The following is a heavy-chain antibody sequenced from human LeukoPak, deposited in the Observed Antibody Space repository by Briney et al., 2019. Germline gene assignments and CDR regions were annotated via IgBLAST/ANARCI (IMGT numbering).Heavy chain of an antibody. Sequence: GGSLRLSCAASGFTVSSNYMSWVRQAPGKGLEWVSVIYSGGSTYYADSVKGRFTISRDNSKNTLYLQMNSLRAEDTAVYYCARDPDYYYGMDVWGQGTTVTVSS. J-gene: IGHJ6*02. CDR1: GFTVSSNY. CDR3: ARDPDYYYGMDV. CDR2: IYSGGST. V-gene: IGHV3-53*01.